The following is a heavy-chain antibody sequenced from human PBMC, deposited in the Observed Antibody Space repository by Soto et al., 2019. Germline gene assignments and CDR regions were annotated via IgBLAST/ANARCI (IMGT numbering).Heavy chain of an antibody. D-gene: IGHD3-3*01. J-gene: IGHJ6*02. V-gene: IGHV3-7*03. Sequence: GSLRLSCAASGFTFSSYWMSWVRQAPGKGLEWVANIKQDGSEKYYVDSVKGRFTISRDNAKNSLYLQMNSLRAEDTAVYYCARDPQQDFWSGYYLYYYYGMDVWGQGTTVTVSS. CDR2: IKQDGSEK. CDR1: GFTFSSYW. CDR3: ARDPQQDFWSGYYLYYYYGMDV.